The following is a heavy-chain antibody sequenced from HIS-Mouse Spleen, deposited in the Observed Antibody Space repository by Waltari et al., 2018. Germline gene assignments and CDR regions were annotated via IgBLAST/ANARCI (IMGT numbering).Heavy chain of an antibody. CDR2: IYSGGST. V-gene: IGHV3-53*01. D-gene: IGHD5-18*01. Sequence: EVQLVESGGGLIQPGGSLRLSCAASGFTVRRNYISWVRQAPGKGLEWVSVIYSGGSTYYADSVKGRFTISRDNSKNTLYLQMNSLRAEDTAVYYCARVSGVVTGYYFDYWGQGTLVTVSS. CDR1: GFTVRRNY. J-gene: IGHJ4*02. CDR3: ARVSGVVTGYYFDY.